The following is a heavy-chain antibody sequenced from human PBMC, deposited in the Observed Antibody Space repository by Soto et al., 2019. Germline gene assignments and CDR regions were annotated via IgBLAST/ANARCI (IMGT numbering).Heavy chain of an antibody. Sequence: GGSLRLSCAASGFTFTRYSMNWVRQAPGKGLEWVSSISSTTNYIYYGDSMKGRFTISRDNAKNSLYLEMNSLRAEDTAVYYCGRESRAFTSTFDSWGQGPLVPVSS. V-gene: IGHV3-21*06. J-gene: IGHJ4*02. CDR2: ISSTTNYI. CDR1: GFTFTRYS. CDR3: GRESRAFTSTFDS.